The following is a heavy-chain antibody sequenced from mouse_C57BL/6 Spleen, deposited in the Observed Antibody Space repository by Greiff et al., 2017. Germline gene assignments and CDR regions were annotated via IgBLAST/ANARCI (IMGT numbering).Heavy chain of an antibody. CDR1: GYTFTSYW. V-gene: IGHV1-69*01. J-gene: IGHJ1*03. Sequence: VQLQQPGAELVMPGASVKLSCKASGYTFTSYWMHWVKQRPGQGLAWIGELDPSDSYTNYNQKFKGKSTLTVDNSSSTAYLPLISLTSSDVAVYYCARSSGWYFDVWGTGTTVTVSS. D-gene: IGHD1-3*01. CDR3: ARSSGWYFDV. CDR2: LDPSDSYT.